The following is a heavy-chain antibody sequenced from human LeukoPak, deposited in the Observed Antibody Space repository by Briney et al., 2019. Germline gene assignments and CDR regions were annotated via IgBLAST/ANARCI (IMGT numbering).Heavy chain of an antibody. J-gene: IGHJ4*02. CDR2: ISSSSSYI. CDR1: GFTFSSYS. D-gene: IGHD1-26*01. Sequence: GSLRLSCAASGFTFSSYSMNWVRQAPGKGLEWVSSISSSSSYIYYADSVKGRFTISRDNAKNSLYLQMNSLRAEDTAVYYCAKSNSGSYHFYFDHWGQGTLVAVSS. V-gene: IGHV3-21*01. CDR3: AKSNSGSYHFYFDH.